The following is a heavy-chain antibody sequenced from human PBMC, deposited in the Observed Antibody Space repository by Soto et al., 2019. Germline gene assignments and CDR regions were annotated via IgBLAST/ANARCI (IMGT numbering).Heavy chain of an antibody. CDR2: IYYSGST. V-gene: IGHV4-31*03. D-gene: IGHD1-26*01. Sequence: TLSLTGTVSGCSISSGGYYWSWIRHHPGKGLEWIGYIYYSGSTYYNPSLKSRVTISVDTSKNQFSLKLTSVTAADTAVYYCARVRGGGPFDNWGQGTLVTVSS. CDR3: ARVRGGGPFDN. CDR1: GCSISSGGYY. J-gene: IGHJ4*02.